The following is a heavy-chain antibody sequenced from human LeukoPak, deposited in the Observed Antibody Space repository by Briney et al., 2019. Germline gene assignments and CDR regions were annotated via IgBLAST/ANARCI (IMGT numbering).Heavy chain of an antibody. CDR1: GGSLSGYY. D-gene: IGHD3/OR15-3a*01. Sequence: PSETLSLTCAVYGGSLSGYYWTWIRQPPGKGLEWIGEINQSGTTNYNPSLKSRVTISVDTSKIQFSLKLSSVTAADTAVYYCARVDLGYYYYYMDVWGKGTTVTVSS. J-gene: IGHJ6*03. CDR3: ARVDLGYYYYYMDV. CDR2: INQSGTT. V-gene: IGHV4-34*01.